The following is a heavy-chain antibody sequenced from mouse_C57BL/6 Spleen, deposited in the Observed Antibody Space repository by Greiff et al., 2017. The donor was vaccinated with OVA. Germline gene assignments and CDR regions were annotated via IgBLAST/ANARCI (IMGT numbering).Heavy chain of an antibody. D-gene: IGHD2-1*01. V-gene: IGHV5-16*01. Sequence: EVKLVESEGGLVQPGSSMKLSCTASGFTFSDYYMAWVRQVPEKGLEWVANINYDGSSTYYLDSLKSRFIISRDNAKNILYLQMSSLKSEDTATYYCARDRGDYGNYFDYWGQGTTLTVSS. CDR2: INYDGSST. CDR3: ARDRGDYGNYFDY. CDR1: GFTFSDYY. J-gene: IGHJ2*01.